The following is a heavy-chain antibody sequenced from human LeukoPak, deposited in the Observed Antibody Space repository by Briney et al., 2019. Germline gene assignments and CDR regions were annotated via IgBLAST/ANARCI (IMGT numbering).Heavy chain of an antibody. J-gene: IGHJ4*02. CDR1: GGTFSSYA. Sequence: SVKVSCKASGGTFSSYAISWVRQPPGQGLEWMGGIIPIFGTANYAQKFQGRVTITADESTSTAYMELSSLRSEDTAVYYCARVSDGGFGELSHFDYWGQGTLVTVSS. D-gene: IGHD3-10*01. CDR3: ARVSDGGFGELSHFDY. V-gene: IGHV1-69*13. CDR2: IIPIFGTA.